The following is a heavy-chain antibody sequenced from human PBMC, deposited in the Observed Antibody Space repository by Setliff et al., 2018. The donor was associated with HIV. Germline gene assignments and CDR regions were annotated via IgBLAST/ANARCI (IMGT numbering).Heavy chain of an antibody. CDR1: GYRFTSHW. J-gene: IGHJ3*02. D-gene: IGHD1-1*01. Sequence: GESLKIPCKGSGYRFTSHWIAWVRQMPGKGLEWMGIIYPGDSETRYSPSFQGQVTFSADKTVSTAYLQWSSLKPSDTAMYYCAREIRTIEVGALDIWGQGTLVTVSS. CDR2: IYPGDSET. V-gene: IGHV5-51*01. CDR3: AREIRTIEVGALDI.